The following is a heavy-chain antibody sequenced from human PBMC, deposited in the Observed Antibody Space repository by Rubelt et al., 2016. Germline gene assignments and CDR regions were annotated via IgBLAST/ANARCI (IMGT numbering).Heavy chain of an antibody. J-gene: IGHJ4*02. V-gene: IGHV4-34*02. Sequence: QVQLKQWGAGLLKPSETLSLTRAVYGGSFNDYYWSWIRQPPGKGLEWIGEIDHSGSTNYNPSLKSRVTLSVDTAKNQFSRKLRAGTAADTAVFYCARGIFYCTDGVCYNHFDYWGQGTLVTVSS. CDR2: IDHSGST. CDR1: GGSFNDYY. CDR3: ARGIFYCTDGVCYNHFDY. D-gene: IGHD2-8*01.